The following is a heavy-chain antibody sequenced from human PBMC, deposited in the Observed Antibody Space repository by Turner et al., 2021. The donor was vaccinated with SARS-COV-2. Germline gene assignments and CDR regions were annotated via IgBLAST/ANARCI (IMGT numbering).Heavy chain of an antibody. J-gene: IGHJ4*02. Sequence: QVQVQESGPGLVKSSETLSLTCTVSGGSIGRYYWSWIRHSAGKGLEWIGRMYTSGGTNYNPSLKSRVTMSLDTSKNQFSLKLSSVTAADTAVFYCARGSPQGWYVPVFDYWGQGTLVTVSS. CDR3: ARGSPQGWYVPVFDY. V-gene: IGHV4-4*07. CDR2: MYTSGGT. D-gene: IGHD6-19*01. CDR1: GGSIGRYY.